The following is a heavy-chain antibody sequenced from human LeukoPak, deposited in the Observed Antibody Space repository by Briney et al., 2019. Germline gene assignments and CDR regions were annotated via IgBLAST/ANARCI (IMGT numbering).Heavy chain of an antibody. D-gene: IGHD2-15*01. V-gene: IGHV3-21*01. Sequence: GGSLRLSCAASGFTFSSYSMNWVRQAPRKGLEWVSSISSSSSYIYYADSVKGRFTISRDNAKNSLYLQMNSLRAEDTAVYYCAREVAGGTDAFDIWGQGTMVTVSS. CDR1: GFTFSSYS. J-gene: IGHJ3*02. CDR2: ISSSSSYI. CDR3: AREVAGGTDAFDI.